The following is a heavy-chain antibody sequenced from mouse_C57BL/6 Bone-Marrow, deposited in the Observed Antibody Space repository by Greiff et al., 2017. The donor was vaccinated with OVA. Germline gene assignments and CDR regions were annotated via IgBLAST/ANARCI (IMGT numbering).Heavy chain of an antibody. J-gene: IGHJ1*03. CDR1: GYTFTSYW. CDR3: ARPVYYEYSYWYFDV. Sequence: QVQLKQPGAELVKPGASVKLSCKASGYTFTSYWMQWVKQRPGQGLEWIGEIDPSDSYTNYNQKFKGKATLTVDTSSSTAYMQLSSLTSEDSAVDYCARPVYYEYSYWYFDVWGTGTTVTVSS. CDR2: IDPSDSYT. V-gene: IGHV1-50*01. D-gene: IGHD2-4*01.